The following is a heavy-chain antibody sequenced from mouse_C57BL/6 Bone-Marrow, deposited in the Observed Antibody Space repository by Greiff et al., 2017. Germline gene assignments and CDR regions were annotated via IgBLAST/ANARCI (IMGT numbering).Heavy chain of an antibody. CDR3: ARNDGYYLWWYFDY. V-gene: IGHV1-19*01. CDR2: INPYNGGT. Sequence: VQLKQSGPVLVKPGASVKMSCKASGYTFTDYYMNWVKQSPGKSLEWIGVINPYNGGTSSNQKFKGKATLTVDKSSSTAYMALSRLTSEYSAVYYCARNDGYYLWWYFDYWGQGTTLTVSS. CDR1: GYTFTDYY. D-gene: IGHD2-3*01. J-gene: IGHJ2*01.